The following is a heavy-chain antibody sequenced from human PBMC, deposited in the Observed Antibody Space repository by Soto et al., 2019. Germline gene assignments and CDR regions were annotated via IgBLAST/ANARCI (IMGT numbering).Heavy chain of an antibody. J-gene: IGHJ5*02. CDR3: ARVITFGGVIDPYNWFDP. CDR2: TYYRSKWYN. D-gene: IGHD3-16*02. Sequence: SQTLSLTCAISGDSVSSNSAAWNWIRQSPSRGLEWLGRTYYRSKWYNDYAVSVKSRITINPDTSKNQFSPQLNSVTPEDTAVYYCARVITFGGVIDPYNWFDPWGQGTLVTVSS. V-gene: IGHV6-1*01. CDR1: GDSVSSNSAA.